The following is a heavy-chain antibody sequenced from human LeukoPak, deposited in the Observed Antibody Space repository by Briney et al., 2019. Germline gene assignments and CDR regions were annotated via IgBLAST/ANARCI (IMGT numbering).Heavy chain of an antibody. CDR2: ISTDGSST. D-gene: IGHD3-3*01. J-gene: IGHJ4*02. Sequence: GGSLRLSCAASGFTFSSYWMHWVRQAPGKGLVWVSRISTDGSSTSYADSVKGRFTISRDNAKNTLYLQMNSLRAEDTAVYYCARPPFLEWLVFDYWGQGTLVTVSS. V-gene: IGHV3-74*01. CDR3: ARPPFLEWLVFDY. CDR1: GFTFSSYW.